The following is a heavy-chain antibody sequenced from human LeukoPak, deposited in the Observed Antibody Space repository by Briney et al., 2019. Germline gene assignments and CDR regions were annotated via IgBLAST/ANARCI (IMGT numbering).Heavy chain of an antibody. CDR2: INHSGST. CDR1: GGSFSGYY. Sequence: SETLSLTCAVYGGSFSGYYWSWIPQPPGKGPEWIGGINHSGSTNYNPSLKSRVTISVDTSKNQFSLKLSSVSAADTAVYYCARSGGSGSYWAFYYYMDVWGKGTTVTISS. V-gene: IGHV4-34*01. D-gene: IGHD3-10*01. CDR3: ARSGGSGSYWAFYYYMDV. J-gene: IGHJ6*03.